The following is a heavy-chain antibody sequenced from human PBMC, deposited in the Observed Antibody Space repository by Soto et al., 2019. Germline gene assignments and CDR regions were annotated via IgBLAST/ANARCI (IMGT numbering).Heavy chain of an antibody. D-gene: IGHD1-26*01. V-gene: IGHV3-48*01. CDR1: GFTFSSYS. CDR2: ISSSSSTI. J-gene: IGHJ3*02. Sequence: HPGGSLRLSCAASGFTFSSYSMNWVRQAPGKGLEWVSYISSSSSTIYYADSVKGRFTISRDNAKNSLYLQMNSLRAEDTAVYYCARAGSGSYNAFDIWGQGKMVTVSS. CDR3: ARAGSGSYNAFDI.